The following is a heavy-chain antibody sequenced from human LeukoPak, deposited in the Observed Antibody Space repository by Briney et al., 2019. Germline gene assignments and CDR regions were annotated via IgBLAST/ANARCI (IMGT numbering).Heavy chain of an antibody. D-gene: IGHD3-10*01. CDR2: ISSTGSYI. V-gene: IGHV3-21*04. CDR3: ARSLRVRGVPDYMDV. J-gene: IGHJ6*03. CDR1: GFTFSSFS. Sequence: PGGSLRLSCAASGFTFSSFSMNWVRQAPGKGLEWVSSISSTGSYIYYADTVKGRFTISRDNSKNTLYLQMNSLRAEDTAVYYCARSLRVRGVPDYMDVWGKGTTVTISS.